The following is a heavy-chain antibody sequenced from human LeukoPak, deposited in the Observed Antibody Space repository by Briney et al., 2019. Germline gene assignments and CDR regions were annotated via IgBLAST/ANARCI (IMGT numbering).Heavy chain of an antibody. CDR3: ARSSVNWFDP. V-gene: IGHV5-51*01. Sequence: GESLKISCKGSGYSFTNYWIGWVRQMPGKGLEWMGIIFPGDSHTRYRPSFQGQVTMSADKSISTAYLQWSSLRASDTAMYYCARSSVNWFDPWGQGTLVTVSS. D-gene: IGHD3-3*01. CDR2: IFPGDSHT. CDR1: GYSFTNYW. J-gene: IGHJ5*02.